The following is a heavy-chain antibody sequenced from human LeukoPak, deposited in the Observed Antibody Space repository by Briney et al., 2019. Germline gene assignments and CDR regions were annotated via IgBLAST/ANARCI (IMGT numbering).Heavy chain of an antibody. CDR1: GGSFSGFY. CDR2: INHSRST. Sequence: PSETLSLTCAVYGGSFSGFYWTWIRQPPGKGLEWIGQINHSRSTHYNPSLKSRVTISVDTSKKQFSLKLSSVTAADTAVYYCARVPKYFDLWGRGTLVTVSS. V-gene: IGHV4-34*01. J-gene: IGHJ2*01. CDR3: ARVPKYFDL.